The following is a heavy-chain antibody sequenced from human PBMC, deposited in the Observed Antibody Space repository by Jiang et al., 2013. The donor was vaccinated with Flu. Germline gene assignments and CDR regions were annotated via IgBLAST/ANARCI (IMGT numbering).Heavy chain of an antibody. Sequence: GAEVKKPGTSVKVSCKTSGYTFTSHGITWVRQAPGQGLEWMGGIIPIFGTANYAQKFQGRVTITADKSTSTAYMELSSLRSEDTAVYYCAREEGSSHYWGQGTLVTVSS. CDR3: AREEGSSHY. V-gene: IGHV1-69*06. CDR1: GYTFTSHG. CDR2: IIPIFGTA. D-gene: IGHD6-13*01. J-gene: IGHJ4*02.